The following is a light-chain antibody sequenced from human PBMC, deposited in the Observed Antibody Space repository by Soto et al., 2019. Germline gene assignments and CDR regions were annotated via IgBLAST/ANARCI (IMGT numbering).Light chain of an antibody. V-gene: IGLV2-14*03. Sequence: QPVLTQPASVSGSPGRSITISCTGTSSDVGGYNFVSWYQHHPGRAPKVIIYDVSDRPSGVSNRFSGSKSGNTASLTISGLQAEDEADYYCTSYSSSSIPYVFGTGTQLTVL. CDR3: TSYSSSSIPYV. CDR2: DVS. J-gene: IGLJ1*01. CDR1: SSDVGGYNF.